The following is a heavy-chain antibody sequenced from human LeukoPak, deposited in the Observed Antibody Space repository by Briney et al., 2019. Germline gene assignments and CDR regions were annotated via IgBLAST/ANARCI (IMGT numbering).Heavy chain of an antibody. D-gene: IGHD1-1*01. CDR2: IYYSGST. V-gene: IGHV4-31*03. CDR1: GGSISSGGYY. Sequence: SRTLSLTCTVSGGSISSGGYYWSWIRQHPGKGLEWIGYIYYSGSTYYNPSLKSRVTISVDTSKNQFSLKLSSVTAADTAVYYCARGRTEDGMDVWGQGTTVTVSS. CDR3: ARGRTEDGMDV. J-gene: IGHJ6*02.